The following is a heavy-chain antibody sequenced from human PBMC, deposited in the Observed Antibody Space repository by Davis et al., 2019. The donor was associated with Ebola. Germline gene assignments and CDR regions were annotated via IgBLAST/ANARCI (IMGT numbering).Heavy chain of an antibody. Sequence: GGSLRLSCAASGFTVSSNYMSWVRQAPGKGLEWVSVIYSGGSTYYADSVKGRFTISRDNSKNTLYLQMNNLRPEDTAVYYCAKPGLSSGYDPFDFWGQGTLVTVSS. CDR3: AKPGLSSGYDPFDF. CDR1: GFTVSSNY. CDR2: IYSGGST. J-gene: IGHJ4*02. V-gene: IGHV3-53*05. D-gene: IGHD5-12*01.